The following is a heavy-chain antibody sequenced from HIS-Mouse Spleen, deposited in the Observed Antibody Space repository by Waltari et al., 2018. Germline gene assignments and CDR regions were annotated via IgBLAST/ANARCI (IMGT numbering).Heavy chain of an antibody. D-gene: IGHD6-6*01. CDR2: INHSGRT. J-gene: IGHJ4*02. CDR3: YSSSSFDY. CDR1: GGSFSGYY. Sequence: QVQLQQWGAGLLKPSETLSLTCAVYGGSFSGYYWSWIRQPPGKGLEWIGEINHSGRTNYNPALKRRVTISVDTSKNQFSLKLSSVTAADTCARAGYSSSSFDYWGQGTLVTVSS. V-gene: IGHV4-34*01.